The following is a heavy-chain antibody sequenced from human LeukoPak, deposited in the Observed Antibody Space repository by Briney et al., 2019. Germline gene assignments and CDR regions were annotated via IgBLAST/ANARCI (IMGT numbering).Heavy chain of an antibody. D-gene: IGHD1-26*01. CDR2: INPSGGST. Sequence: ASVKVSCKASGYTFTGYYMHWVRQAPGQGLEWMGIINPSGGSTSYAQKFQGRVTMTRDTSTSTVYMELSSLRSEDTAVYYCARDDILWEIDYYGMDVWGQGTTVTVSS. CDR1: GYTFTGYY. V-gene: IGHV1-46*01. CDR3: ARDDILWEIDYYGMDV. J-gene: IGHJ6*02.